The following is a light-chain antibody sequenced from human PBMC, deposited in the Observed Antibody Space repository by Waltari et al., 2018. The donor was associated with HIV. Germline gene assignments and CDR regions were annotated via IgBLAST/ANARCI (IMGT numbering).Light chain of an antibody. V-gene: IGLV1-40*01. CDR3: QSYDISLSGVV. CDR2: GDS. Sequence: QSVLTQPPSVSGAPGQRVTISCTGSSSNIGAGYDVHWYQQLPGTAPKLLIYGDSNRPSGFPDLFSGSKSGTSASLAITGLQAEDEPDYYCQSYDISLSGVVFGGGTKLTVL. CDR1: SSNIGAGYD. J-gene: IGLJ2*01.